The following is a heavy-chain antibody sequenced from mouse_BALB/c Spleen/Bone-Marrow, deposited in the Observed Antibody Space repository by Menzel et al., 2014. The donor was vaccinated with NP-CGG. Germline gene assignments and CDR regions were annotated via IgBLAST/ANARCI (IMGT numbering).Heavy chain of an antibody. D-gene: IGHD1-1*01. J-gene: IGHJ2*01. CDR3: ARGDIYYPPRVYFDF. CDR1: GYVFSTYW. V-gene: IGHV1-80*01. CDR2: IYPGDGDT. Sequence: QVQLQQSGAELVRHGSSVKISCKAPGYVFSTYWMHWVKQRHGQGLEWIGQIYPGDGDTNYNGKFKTKATLTADKSSSTVYMQLSSLTSEDSAVFFCARGDIYYPPRVYFDFWGQGTTRTVSS.